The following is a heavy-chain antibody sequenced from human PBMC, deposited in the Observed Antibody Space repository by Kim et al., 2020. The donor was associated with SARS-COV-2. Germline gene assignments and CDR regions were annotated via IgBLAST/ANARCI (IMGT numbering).Heavy chain of an antibody. CDR1: GFTFSDYY. V-gene: IGHV3-11*05. J-gene: IGHJ4*02. CDR2: ISSSSSYT. Sequence: GGSLRLSCAASGFTFSDYYMRWIRQAPGKGLEWVSYISSSSSYTNYADSVKGRFTISRDNAKNSLYLQMNSLRAEDTAVYYCARVASSGEGRFFDYWGQGTLVTVSS. CDR3: ARVASSGEGRFFDY. D-gene: IGHD6-19*01.